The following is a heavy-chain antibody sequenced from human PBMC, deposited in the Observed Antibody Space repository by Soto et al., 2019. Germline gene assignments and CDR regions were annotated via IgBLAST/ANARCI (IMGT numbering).Heavy chain of an antibody. CDR1: GGTFRTSA. CDR3: ARDKDRQQLGGNYYYIMDV. Sequence: QVQLVQSGAAVKKPGSSVKVSCKTSGGTFRTSAISWLRQAPGRGLEWMGGIMPVFPTPDYAQKFQGRVTITADESTGTAYMELSSLRAQDTAVYYCARDKDRQQLGGNYYYIMDVWGQGTTVTVSS. D-gene: IGHD3-3*02. CDR2: IMPVFPTP. J-gene: IGHJ6*01. V-gene: IGHV1-69*12.